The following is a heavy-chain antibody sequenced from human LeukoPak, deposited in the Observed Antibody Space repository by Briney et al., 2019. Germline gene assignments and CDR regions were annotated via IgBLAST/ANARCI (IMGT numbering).Heavy chain of an antibody. V-gene: IGHV3-23*01. Sequence: GESLRLSCAASGFTFNTYTMYWVRQAPGKGLEGVSGMSSSGGSTYYADSVKGRFTISRDNSKNTLYLQMNSLRAEDTALYYCAKGLDRESRLDSWGQGTLVTVSS. CDR3: AKGLDRESRLDS. CDR2: MSSSGGST. CDR1: GFTFNTYT. J-gene: IGHJ4*02. D-gene: IGHD1-1*01.